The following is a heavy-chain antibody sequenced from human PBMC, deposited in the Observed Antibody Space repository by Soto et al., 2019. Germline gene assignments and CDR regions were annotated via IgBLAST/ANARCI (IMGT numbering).Heavy chain of an antibody. CDR1: GGSISSYY. CDR3: ARRARGYYYGMDV. V-gene: IGHV4-59*01. J-gene: IGHJ6*02. Sequence: SDTLSLTCTVSGGSISSYYWSWIRQPPGKGLEWIGYIYYSGSTNYNPSLKSRVTISVDTSKNQFSLKLSSVTAADTAVYYCARRARGYYYGMDVWGQGTTVTVSS. CDR2: IYYSGST.